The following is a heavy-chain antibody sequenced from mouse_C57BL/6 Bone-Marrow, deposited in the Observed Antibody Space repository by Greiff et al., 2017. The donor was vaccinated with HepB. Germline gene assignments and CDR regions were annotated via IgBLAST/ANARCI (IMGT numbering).Heavy chain of an antibody. CDR2: IRSKSNNYAT. CDR3: VRHAAYYSIFDY. J-gene: IGHJ2*01. Sequence: EVQGVESGGGLVQPKGSLKLSCAASGFSFNTYAMNWVRQAPGKGLEWVARIRSKSNNYATYYADSVKDRFTISRDDSESMLYLQMNNLKTEDTAMYYCVRHAAYYSIFDYWGQGTTLTVSS. CDR1: GFSFNTYA. D-gene: IGHD2-5*01. V-gene: IGHV10-1*01.